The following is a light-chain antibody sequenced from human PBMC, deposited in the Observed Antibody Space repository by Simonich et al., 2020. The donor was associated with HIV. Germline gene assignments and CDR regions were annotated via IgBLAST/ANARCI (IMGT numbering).Light chain of an antibody. Sequence: EIVLTQSPGTLSLSPGERVTLSCRASQSISSNLAWYQQNPGQAPRLLIYGASTRATGIPARFSGSGSGTECTLTISSMQSEDFAVYYCHQYNNWPLFFGQGTKVEIK. CDR1: QSISSN. J-gene: IGKJ2*01. CDR2: GAS. CDR3: HQYNNWPLF. V-gene: IGKV3-15*01.